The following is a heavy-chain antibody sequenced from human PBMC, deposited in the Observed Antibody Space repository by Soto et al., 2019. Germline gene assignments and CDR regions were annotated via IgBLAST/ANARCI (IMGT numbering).Heavy chain of an antibody. J-gene: IGHJ4*02. CDR2: ISHSGST. CDR1: GGSISSGGYS. CDR3: ARGEVVALGY. Sequence: QLQLQESGSGLVKPSQTLSLTCAVSGGSISSGGYSWSWIRQPPGKGLEWIGYISHSGSTYYNPSLKSLVTILVDRSKNQFSLKLSSVSAADTAVYYCARGEVVALGYWGKGTLVTVSS. D-gene: IGHD2-15*01. V-gene: IGHV4-30-2*01.